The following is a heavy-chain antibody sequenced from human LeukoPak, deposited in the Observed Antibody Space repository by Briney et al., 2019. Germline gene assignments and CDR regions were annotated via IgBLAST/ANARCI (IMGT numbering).Heavy chain of an antibody. J-gene: IGHJ3*02. Sequence: ASVKVSCKASGYTFTSYGISWVRQAPGQGLEWMGWISAYNGNTNYAQKLQGRVTMTTDTSTSTAYMELRSLRSDDTAVYYCARDFLRLGELSTLDAFDIWGQGTMVTVSS. D-gene: IGHD3-16*02. V-gene: IGHV1-18*01. CDR3: ARDFLRLGELSTLDAFDI. CDR2: ISAYNGNT. CDR1: GYTFTSYG.